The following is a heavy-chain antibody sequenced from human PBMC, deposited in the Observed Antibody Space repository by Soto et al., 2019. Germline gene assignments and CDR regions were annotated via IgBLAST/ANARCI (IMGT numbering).Heavy chain of an antibody. CDR3: ARDSGWPILNFDN. V-gene: IGHV3-30*03. D-gene: IGHD3-10*01. Sequence: GGSLRLSCAASDFDFSSYGIHWGRQAPGTGLEWVAASSYDGRETFYAGSAKGRFTVSKEMSKNTAFLQMNALRHEDTAVYFCARDSGWPILNFDNWGQGTPVTVSS. CDR1: DFDFSSYG. J-gene: IGHJ4*02. CDR2: SSYDGRET.